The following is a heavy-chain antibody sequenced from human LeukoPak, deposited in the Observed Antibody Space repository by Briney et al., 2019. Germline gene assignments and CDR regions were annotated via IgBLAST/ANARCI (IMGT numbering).Heavy chain of an antibody. CDR1: GYTFTGYY. D-gene: IGHD3-9*01. CDR2: INPNSGGT. J-gene: IGHJ6*03. CDR3: ARNPSDTYYYMDV. Sequence: GATVKVSCKASGYTFTGYYMHWVRQAPGQGLEWMGRINPNSGGTNNAQKFQGRVTMTRDTSISTAYMELSRLRSDDTAVYYCARNPSDTYYYMDVWGKGTTVTVSS. V-gene: IGHV1-2*06.